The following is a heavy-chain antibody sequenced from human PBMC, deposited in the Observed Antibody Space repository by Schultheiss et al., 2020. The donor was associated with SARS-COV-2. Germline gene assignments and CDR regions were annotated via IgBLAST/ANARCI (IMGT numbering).Heavy chain of an antibody. V-gene: IGHV3-21*01. CDR3: AKLSNSAFDI. CDR2: ISSSSSYI. CDR1: GFTFSSYS. Sequence: GGSLRLSCAASGFTFSSYSMNWVRQAPGKGLEWVSSISSSSSYIYYADSVKGRFTISRDNAKNSLYLQMNSLRAEDTAVYYCAKLSNSAFDIWGQGTMVTVSS. J-gene: IGHJ3*02. D-gene: IGHD4-11*01.